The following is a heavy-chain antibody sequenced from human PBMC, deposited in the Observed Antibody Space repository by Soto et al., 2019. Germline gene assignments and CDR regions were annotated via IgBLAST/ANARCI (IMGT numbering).Heavy chain of an antibody. J-gene: IGHJ4*02. V-gene: IGHV3-66*01. Sequence: HPGGSLRLSCAASGFTVSSKYMSWVRQAPGKGLEWVSLIQSGGPTYYADSVKGRFTISRDNSKNTLYLQMNSLRAEDTAVYYCAKEPPGYSSEPPSGHWGQGTLVTVSS. D-gene: IGHD6-19*01. CDR1: GFTVSSKY. CDR2: IQSGGPT. CDR3: AKEPPGYSSEPPSGH.